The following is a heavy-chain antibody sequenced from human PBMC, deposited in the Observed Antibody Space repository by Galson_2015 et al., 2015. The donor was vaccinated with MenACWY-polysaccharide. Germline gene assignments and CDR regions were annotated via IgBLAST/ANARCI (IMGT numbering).Heavy chain of an antibody. J-gene: IGHJ4*02. Sequence: LSLSCAASGFTFSSYWMLWVRQAPWKGLVWVSRIKSDGSTTNYADSVKGRLTVSRDNAKNTLYLQMNSLRAEDTAVYYCGRDFLTSADYWGQGTLVTVSS. CDR3: GRDFLTSADY. V-gene: IGHV3-74*01. CDR1: GFTFSSYW. D-gene: IGHD6-25*01. CDR2: IKSDGSTT.